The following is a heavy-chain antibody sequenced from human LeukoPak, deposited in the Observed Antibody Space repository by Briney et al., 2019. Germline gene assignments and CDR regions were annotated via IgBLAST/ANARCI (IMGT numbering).Heavy chain of an antibody. CDR2: IYTSGST. D-gene: IGHD2-2*01. V-gene: IGHV4-4*07. J-gene: IGHJ4*02. CDR1: GGSISSYY. Sequence: PSETLSLTCTVSGGSISSYYWSWIRQPAGKGLEWIGCIYTSGSTNYNPSLKSRVTMSVDTSKNQFSLKLSSVTAADTAVYYCARGYCSSTSCLFDYWGQGTLVTVSS. CDR3: ARGYCSSTSCLFDY.